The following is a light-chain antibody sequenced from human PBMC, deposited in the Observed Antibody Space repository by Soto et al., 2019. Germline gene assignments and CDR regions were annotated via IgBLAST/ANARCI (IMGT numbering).Light chain of an antibody. V-gene: IGLV1-40*01. CDR1: SSNIGAGYD. CDR2: GNS. CDR3: QSYDSSLSGSKV. J-gene: IGLJ3*02. Sequence: QSVLTQPPSVSGAPGQRVTISCTGSSSNIGAGYDAHWYQQLPGTAPKLLIYGNSNRPPRVPDRFSGSKSGTAASLASTGLQAEDEADYYCQSYDSSLSGSKVFGGGTKLTVL.